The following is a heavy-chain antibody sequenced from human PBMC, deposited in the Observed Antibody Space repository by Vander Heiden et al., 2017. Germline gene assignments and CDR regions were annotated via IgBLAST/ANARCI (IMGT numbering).Heavy chain of an antibody. Sequence: QVQLQESGPGLVKPSQNLYLTCTVSGGPISSGGYYRSWIRQHHRKGLDWSGYINYSGSTYYNPSLKSRVTISVDTSKNQFSLKLSSVTAADTAVYYCARGAGAMVRGVITYNWFDPWGQGTLVTVSS. CDR1: GGPISSGGYY. V-gene: IGHV4-31*03. CDR2: INYSGST. CDR3: ARGAGAMVRGVITYNWFDP. D-gene: IGHD3-10*01. J-gene: IGHJ5*02.